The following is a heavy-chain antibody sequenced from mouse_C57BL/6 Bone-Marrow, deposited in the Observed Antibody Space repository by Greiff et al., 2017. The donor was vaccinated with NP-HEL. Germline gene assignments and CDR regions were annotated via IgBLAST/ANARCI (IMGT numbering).Heavy chain of an antibody. J-gene: IGHJ3*01. CDR2: INPSTGGT. CDR3: ARGYRFVY. Sequence: VQLQQSGPELVKPGASVKISCKASGYTFTGYYMNWVKQSPEKSLEWIGEINPSTGGTTYNQKFKAKATLTVDKSSSTAYMQLKSLTSEDSAVYYCARGYRFVYWGQGTLVTVSA. V-gene: IGHV1-42*01. CDR1: GYTFTGYY. D-gene: IGHD2-2*01.